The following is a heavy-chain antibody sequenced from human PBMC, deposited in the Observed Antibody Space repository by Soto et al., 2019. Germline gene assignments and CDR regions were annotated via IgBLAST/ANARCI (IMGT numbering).Heavy chain of an antibody. CDR3: ASRRAGSGYYFEQ. CDR1: GFTFSTYA. V-gene: IGHV3-30-3*01. Sequence: QVQLVESGGGVVQPGGSLRLSCVASGFTFSTYAIHWVRQAPGKGLEWVALVSVDGSLEYYADSVKGRSTVSRDNSKSTLYFQMISLRPEDTAVFYCASRRAGSGYYFEQWGQGSLVIVSS. D-gene: IGHD3-22*01. J-gene: IGHJ4*02. CDR2: VSVDGSLE.